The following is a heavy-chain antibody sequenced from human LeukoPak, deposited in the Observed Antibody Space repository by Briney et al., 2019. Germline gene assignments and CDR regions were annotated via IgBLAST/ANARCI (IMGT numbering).Heavy chain of an antibody. CDR1: GFTFKDHY. CDR2: ISNSGRIK. CDR3: ATRSRGYSYGGFDY. Sequence: GGSLRLSCEASGFTFKDHYMSWIRQAPGKGLEWLSHISNSGRIKYYADSVKGRFTISRDNAKNTLFLQMNSLRAEDTALYYCATRSRGYSYGGFDYWGQGTLVTVSS. J-gene: IGHJ4*02. D-gene: IGHD5-18*01. V-gene: IGHV3-11*01.